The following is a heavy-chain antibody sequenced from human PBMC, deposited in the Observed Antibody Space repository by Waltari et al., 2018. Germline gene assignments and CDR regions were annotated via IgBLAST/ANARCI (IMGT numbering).Heavy chain of an antibody. J-gene: IGHJ4*02. V-gene: IGHV3-23*03. D-gene: IGHD5-12*01. CDR1: GFTFSSYA. Sequence: EVQLLESGGGLVQPGGSLRLSCVASGFTFSSYAMSWVRQAPGKGLEWVSVIYSGGSSTYYADSVKGRFTISRDNSKNTLYLQMNSLRAEDTAVYYCAKDLGPGIVATNPDYWGQGTLVTVSS. CDR2: IYSGGSST. CDR3: AKDLGPGIVATNPDY.